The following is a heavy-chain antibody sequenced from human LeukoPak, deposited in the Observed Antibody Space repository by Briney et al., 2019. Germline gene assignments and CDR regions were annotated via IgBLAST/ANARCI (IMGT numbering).Heavy chain of an antibody. CDR2: INTSGSS. Sequence: SETLSLTCTVCGGSISSYCWSWIRQPAGKGLEWIGRINTSGSSNYNPSLRSRVTMSVDTSKNQFSLKLSSVTAADTAVYYCATDMVRGVIPSYYYGMDVWGQGTTVTVSS. V-gene: IGHV4-4*07. D-gene: IGHD3-10*01. CDR1: GGSISSYC. J-gene: IGHJ6*02. CDR3: ATDMVRGVIPSYYYGMDV.